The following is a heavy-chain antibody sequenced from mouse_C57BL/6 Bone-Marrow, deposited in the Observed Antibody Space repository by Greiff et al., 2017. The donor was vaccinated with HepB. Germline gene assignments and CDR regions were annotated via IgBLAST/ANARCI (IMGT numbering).Heavy chain of an antibody. CDR2: INPYNGGT. V-gene: IGHV1-19*01. J-gene: IGHJ3*01. Sequence: VQLQQSGPVLVKPGASVKMSCKASGYTFTDYYMNWVKQSHGKSLEWIGVINPYNGGTSYNQKFKGKATLTVDKSSTTAYMELNSLTSEDSAVYYCAHYGSTPFAYWGQGTLVTVSA. CDR3: AHYGSTPFAY. CDR1: GYTFTDYY. D-gene: IGHD1-1*01.